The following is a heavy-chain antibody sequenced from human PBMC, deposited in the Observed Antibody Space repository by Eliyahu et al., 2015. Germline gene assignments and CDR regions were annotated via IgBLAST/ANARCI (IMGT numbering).Heavy chain of an antibody. V-gene: IGHV4-31*03. D-gene: IGHD3-22*01. CDR2: IYYSGST. CDR1: GGSISSXGYY. Sequence: QVQLQESGPGLVKPSQTLSLTCXVXGGSISSXGYYWXWIRQHPGKGLEWIGYIYYSGSTYYNPSLKSRVTISVDTSKNQFSLKLSSVTAADTAVYYCARVDLYDSSGYYYPSIDYWGQGTLVTVSS. J-gene: IGHJ4*02. CDR3: ARVDLYDSSGYYYPSIDY.